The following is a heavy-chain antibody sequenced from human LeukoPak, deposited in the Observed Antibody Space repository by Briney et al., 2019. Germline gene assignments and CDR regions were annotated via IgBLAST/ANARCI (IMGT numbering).Heavy chain of an antibody. CDR2: IYPADSET. D-gene: IGHD6-19*01. CDR3: ARGGAAVAGEKAFDI. Sequence: GESLKISCKGSGYSFTNYWIGWVRQMPGKGLEWMEIIYPADSETRYSPSFQGQVTISADKSISTAYLQWSSLKASDTAMYSCARGGAAVAGEKAFDIWGQGTMVTVSS. J-gene: IGHJ3*02. CDR1: GYSFTNYW. V-gene: IGHV5-51*01.